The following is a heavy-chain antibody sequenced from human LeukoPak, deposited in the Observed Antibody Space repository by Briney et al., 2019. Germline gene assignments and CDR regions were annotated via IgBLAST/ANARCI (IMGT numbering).Heavy chain of an antibody. CDR1: GFTFSSYD. D-gene: IGHD4-17*01. Sequence: GGSLRLSCAASGFTFSSYDMHWVRQVTGKGLEWVSAIGTAGDTYYPGSVKGRFTISRDNAKNSLYLQMNSLRAEDTAVYYCARVSPNTVTTLQYFDYWGQGTLVTVSS. CDR3: ARVSPNTVTTLQYFDY. V-gene: IGHV3-13*01. J-gene: IGHJ4*02. CDR2: IGTAGDT.